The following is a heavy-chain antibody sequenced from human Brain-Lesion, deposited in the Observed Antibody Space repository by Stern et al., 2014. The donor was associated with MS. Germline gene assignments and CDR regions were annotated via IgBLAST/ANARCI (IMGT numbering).Heavy chain of an antibody. Sequence: EVQLGESGGGLVKRGGSRRPSCAASGFSLSPYSVSWVRQAPGKGLEWFSSISSTTTYIYYVDSVKGRFTISRDNAKNSVFQQMNGLGADDTAVYYCARGYGDAYYRGLDVWGQGTTVTVSS. CDR3: ARGYGDAYYRGLDV. CDR1: GFSLSPYS. V-gene: IGHV3-21*01. CDR2: ISSTTTYI. D-gene: IGHD4-17*01. J-gene: IGHJ6*02.